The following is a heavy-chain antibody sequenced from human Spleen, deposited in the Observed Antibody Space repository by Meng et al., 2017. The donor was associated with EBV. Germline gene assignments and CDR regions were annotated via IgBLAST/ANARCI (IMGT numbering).Heavy chain of an antibody. CDR3: SRSLGAAGPDY. CDR2: INHRGSA. V-gene: IGHV4-34*01. Sequence: QAQLQQWGAGLLKPSETLSLTRAVDGGSFTTYYWTWIRQPPGKGLEWIGEINHRGSAHYNPSLKSRLTISVDTSKKQFSLKLSSVTAADTAVYYCSRSLGAAGPDYWGQGTLVTVSS. D-gene: IGHD6-13*01. CDR1: GGSFTTYY. J-gene: IGHJ4*02.